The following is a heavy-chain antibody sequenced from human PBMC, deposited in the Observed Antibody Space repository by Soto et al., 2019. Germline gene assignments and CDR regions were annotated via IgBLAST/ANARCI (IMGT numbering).Heavy chain of an antibody. J-gene: IGHJ4*02. Sequence: QVQLQESGPGLVKPSQTLSLTCTVSGGSISTPGYYWSWIRQRPGKGLDWIAYTHSGGSANSNPSFRGRIIRSGDTSQNKFSLRLGSVTAADAGMYYCASLRRYCAGSGTYRDTWGQGTLGTVSS. CDR3: ASLRRYCAGSGTYRDT. CDR1: GGSISTPGYY. V-gene: IGHV4-30-4*01. CDR2: THSGGSA. D-gene: IGHD3-10*01.